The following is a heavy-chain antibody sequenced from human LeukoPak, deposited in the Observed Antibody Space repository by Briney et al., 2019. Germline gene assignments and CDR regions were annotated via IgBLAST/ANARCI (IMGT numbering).Heavy chain of an antibody. CDR3: ASTYSYDSSGYYPFDY. CDR2: ITNNGRST. V-gene: IGHV3-64D*06. Sequence: GGSLRLSCSASGFTFSRYAMHWVRQPPGKGLEYVSAITNNGRSTYYADSVKGRFTISRDNSKNTLYLQMSSLRAEDSAVYYCASTYSYDSSGYYPFDYWGQGTLVTVPS. CDR1: GFTFSRYA. J-gene: IGHJ4*02. D-gene: IGHD3-22*01.